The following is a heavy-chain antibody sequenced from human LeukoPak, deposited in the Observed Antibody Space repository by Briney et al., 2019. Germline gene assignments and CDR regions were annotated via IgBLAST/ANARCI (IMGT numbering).Heavy chain of an antibody. CDR2: ISSSSSYI. CDR3: ARVQSLYRYSGSYLSKSPLDY. CDR1: GLTFSRYA. D-gene: IGHD1-26*01. J-gene: IGHJ4*02. V-gene: IGHV3-21*01. Sequence: GGSLRLSCAVSGLTFSRYAINWVRQAPGKGLEWVSSISSSSSYIYYADSVKGRFTISRDNAKNSLYLQMNSLRAEDTAVYYCARVQSLYRYSGSYLSKSPLDYWGQGTLVTVSS.